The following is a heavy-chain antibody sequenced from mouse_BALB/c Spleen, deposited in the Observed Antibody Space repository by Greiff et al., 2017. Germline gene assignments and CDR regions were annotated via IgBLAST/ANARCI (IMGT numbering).Heavy chain of an antibody. CDR2: IYPGNSDT. D-gene: IGHD2-1*01. Sequence: EVQLQQSGAELVKPGASVKLSCKASGYTFTSYWMHWVKQRPGQGLEWIGAIYPGNSDTIYNQKFKGKAKLTAVSSTSTAFMELSSLTNEDSAVYYCTRNYGNFEDFDYGGQGTTLTVSS. CDR3: TRNYGNFEDFDY. J-gene: IGHJ2*01. V-gene: IGHV1-5*01. CDR1: GYTFTSYW.